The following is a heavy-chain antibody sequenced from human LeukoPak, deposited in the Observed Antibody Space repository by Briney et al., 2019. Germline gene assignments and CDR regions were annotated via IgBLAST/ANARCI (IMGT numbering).Heavy chain of an antibody. CDR3: AKGTAADTTGGDY. V-gene: IGHV3-23*01. Sequence: GGSLRLSCAASGFTFSTYAMSWVCQAPGKGLEWVSATPGSGRSTYYADSVKGRFTISRDNSKNTLYLQMNSLRAEDTAVYYCAKGTAADTTGGDYWGQGTLVTVSS. D-gene: IGHD4-11*01. CDR1: GFTFSTYA. J-gene: IGHJ4*02. CDR2: TPGSGRST.